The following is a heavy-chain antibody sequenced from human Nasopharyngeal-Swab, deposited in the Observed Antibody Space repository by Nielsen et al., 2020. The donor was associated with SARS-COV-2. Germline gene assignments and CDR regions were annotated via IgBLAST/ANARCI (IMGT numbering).Heavy chain of an antibody. V-gene: IGHV4-4*02. CDR2: IYHSGST. D-gene: IGHD3-3*01. J-gene: IGHJ3*02. CDR3: ARDRALRFLEWLNGVRAFDI. CDR1: GGSISSSNW. Sequence: SETLSLTCAVSGGSISSSNWWSWVRQPPGKGLEWIGEIYHSGSTNYNPSLKSRVTISVDKPKNQFSLKLSSVTAADTAVYYCARDRALRFLEWLNGVRAFDIWGQGTMVTVSS.